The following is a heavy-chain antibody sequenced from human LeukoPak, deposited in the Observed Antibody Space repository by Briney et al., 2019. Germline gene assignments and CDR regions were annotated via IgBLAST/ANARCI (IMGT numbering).Heavy chain of an antibody. D-gene: IGHD5-18*01. CDR2: IIPIFGTA. CDR1: GGTFSSYA. Sequence: SVKVSCKASGGTFSSYAISWVRQAPGQGLEWMGGIIPIFGTANCAQKFQGRVTITADESTSTAYMELSSLRSEDTAVYYCARAVLGYSYGSGDYYYYYMDVWGKGTTVTVSS. CDR3: ARAVLGYSYGSGDYYYYYMDV. V-gene: IGHV1-69*13. J-gene: IGHJ6*03.